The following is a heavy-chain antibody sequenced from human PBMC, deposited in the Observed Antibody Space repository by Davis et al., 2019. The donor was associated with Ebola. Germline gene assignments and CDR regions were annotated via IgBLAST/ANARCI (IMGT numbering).Heavy chain of an antibody. CDR3: ARQHSTAWSH. V-gene: IGHV4-34*01. J-gene: IGHJ4*02. CDR1: GGSFSGYY. D-gene: IGHD2-21*01. Sequence: MPGGSLRLSCAVYGGSFSGYYWSWIRQPPGKGLEWIGEINHSGSTNYNPSLKSRVAISVDTSKNQFSLRLSSVTAADTAVYYCARQHSTAWSHWGQGILVVVSS. CDR2: INHSGST.